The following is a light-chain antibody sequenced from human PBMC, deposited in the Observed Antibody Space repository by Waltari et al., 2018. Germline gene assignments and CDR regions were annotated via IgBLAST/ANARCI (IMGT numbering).Light chain of an antibody. V-gene: IGLV2-8*01. CDR2: EVS. CDR1: SSDVGGFDY. CDR3: SSFAGSSQML. Sequence: QSALTQPPSASGSPGQSVTISCPGTSSDVGGFDYVSWYQQHPGKVPRLMIYEVSKRASGGPDRFAGSKSGNTASLTVAGLQVEDEADYYCSSFAGSSQMLFGGGTKLTVL. J-gene: IGLJ2*01.